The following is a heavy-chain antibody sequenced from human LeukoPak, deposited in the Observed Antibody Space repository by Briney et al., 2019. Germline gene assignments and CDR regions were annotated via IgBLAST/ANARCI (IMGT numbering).Heavy chain of an antibody. J-gene: IGHJ4*02. CDR1: GGTFSSYA. CDR2: IIPIFGTA. CDR3: ARETGSSRWYAADY. V-gene: IGHV1-69*06. D-gene: IGHD6-13*01. Sequence: SVKVSCKASGGTFSSYAISWVRQAPGQGLEWMGRIIPIFGTANYAQKFQGRVTITADKSTSTAYMELSSLRSEDTAVYYCARETGSSRWYAADYWGQETLVTVSS.